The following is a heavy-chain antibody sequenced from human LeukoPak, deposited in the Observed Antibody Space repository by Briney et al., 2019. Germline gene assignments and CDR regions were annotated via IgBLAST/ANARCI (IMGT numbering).Heavy chain of an antibody. D-gene: IGHD5-12*01. V-gene: IGHV3-64*01. CDR1: GFTFSSYA. Sequence: PGGSLRLSCAASGFTFSSYAMHWVRQAPGKGLEYASDISSNGGRTYYANSVKGRFTISRDNSKNTLYLQMGSLRAEDMAVYYCARRDGYSGYAYDYWGQGTLVTVSS. J-gene: IGHJ4*02. CDR2: ISSNGGRT. CDR3: ARRDGYSGYAYDY.